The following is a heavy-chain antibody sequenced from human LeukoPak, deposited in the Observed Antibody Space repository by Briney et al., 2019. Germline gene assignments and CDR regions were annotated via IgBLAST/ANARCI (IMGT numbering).Heavy chain of an antibody. CDR3: ARELGYCSSTSCYFDY. D-gene: IGHD2-2*01. J-gene: IGHJ4*02. CDR2: MNPNSGNT. CDR1: GYTFTSYD. V-gene: IGHV1-8*01. Sequence: ASVTVSCKASGYTFTSYDINWVRQATGQGLEWMGWMNPNSGNTGYAQKFQGRVSMTRNTSISTAYMELSSLRSEDTAVYYCARELGYCSSTSCYFDYWGQGTLVTVSS.